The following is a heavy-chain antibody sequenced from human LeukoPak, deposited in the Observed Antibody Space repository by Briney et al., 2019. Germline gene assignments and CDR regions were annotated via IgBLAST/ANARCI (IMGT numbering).Heavy chain of an antibody. CDR3: ARIDYGGPFDY. V-gene: IGHV3-21*01. D-gene: IGHD4-23*01. CDR2: ISSSSSYI. Sequence: GGSLRPSCAASGFTFSSYSMNWVRQAPGKGLEWVSSISSSSSYIYYADSVKGRFTISRDNAKNSLYLQMSSLRAEDTAVYYCARIDYGGPFDYWGQGTLVTVSS. J-gene: IGHJ4*02. CDR1: GFTFSSYS.